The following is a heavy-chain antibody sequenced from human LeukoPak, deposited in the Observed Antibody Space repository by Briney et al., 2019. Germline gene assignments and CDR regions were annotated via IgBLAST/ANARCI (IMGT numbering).Heavy chain of an antibody. D-gene: IGHD6-6*01. J-gene: IGHJ6*03. Sequence: SETLSLTCTVSGGSISSGDYFWTWIRQHPGKGLEWIGYIYHSGSTYYNPSLQSRVTISVDTSKNQFSLNLSSVSAADTAVYYCARDSSSESYYYTDVWGKGTTVTVSS. CDR2: IYHSGST. CDR1: GGSISSGDYF. V-gene: IGHV4-31*03. CDR3: ARDSSSESYYYTDV.